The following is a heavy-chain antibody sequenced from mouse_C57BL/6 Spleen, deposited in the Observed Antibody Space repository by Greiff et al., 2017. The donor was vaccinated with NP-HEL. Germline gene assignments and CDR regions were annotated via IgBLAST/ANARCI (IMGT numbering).Heavy chain of an antibody. CDR3: ARDGPDYFDY. J-gene: IGHJ2*01. CDR2: ISYDGSN. CDR1: GYSITSGYY. V-gene: IGHV3-6*01. Sequence: EVKLMESGPGLVKPSQSLSLTCSVTGYSITSGYYWNWIRQFPGNKLEWMGYISYDGSNNYNPSLKNRISITRDTSKNQFFLKLNSVTTEDTATYYCARDGPDYFDYWGQGTTLTVSS.